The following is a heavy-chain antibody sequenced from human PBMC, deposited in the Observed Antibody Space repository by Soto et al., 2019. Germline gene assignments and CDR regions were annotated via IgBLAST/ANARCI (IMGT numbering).Heavy chain of an antibody. CDR1: GFTFSSYG. J-gene: IGHJ4*02. CDR2: ISYDGSNK. V-gene: IGHV3-30*18. CDR3: AKAPGGGVKRLPYYFDY. D-gene: IGHD3-16*01. Sequence: GGSLRLSCAASGFTFSSYGMHWVRQAPGKGLEWVAVISYDGSNKYYADSVKGRFTISRDNSKNTLYLQMNSLRAEDTAVYYCAKAPGGGVKRLPYYFDYWGQGTLVTVPS.